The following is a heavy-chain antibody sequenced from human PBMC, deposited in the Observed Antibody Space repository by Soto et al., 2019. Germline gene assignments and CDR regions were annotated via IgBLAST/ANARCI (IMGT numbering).Heavy chain of an antibody. CDR1: GFTFSSYG. D-gene: IGHD1-1*01. J-gene: IGHJ6*02. Sequence: GGSLRLSCAASGFTFSSYGMHWVRQAPGKGLEWVAVIWYDGSNKYYADSVKGRFTISRDNSKNTLYLQMNSLRAEDTAVYYCAVVHVATNYYYGMDVWGQGTTVTVSS. CDR3: AVVHVATNYYYGMDV. V-gene: IGHV3-33*01. CDR2: IWYDGSNK.